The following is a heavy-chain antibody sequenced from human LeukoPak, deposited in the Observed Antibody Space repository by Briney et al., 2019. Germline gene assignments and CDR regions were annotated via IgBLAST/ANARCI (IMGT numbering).Heavy chain of an antibody. CDR2: INHSGST. CDR1: GGSFSGYY. V-gene: IGHV4-34*01. CDR3: ARGLRSSWYYYFDY. J-gene: IGHJ4*02. D-gene: IGHD6-13*01. Sequence: SEALSLTCAVYGGSFSGYYWSWIRQPPGKGLEWIGEINHSGSTNYNPSLKSRVTISVDTSKNQFSLKLSSVTAADTAVYYCARGLRSSWYYYFDYWGQGTLVTVSS.